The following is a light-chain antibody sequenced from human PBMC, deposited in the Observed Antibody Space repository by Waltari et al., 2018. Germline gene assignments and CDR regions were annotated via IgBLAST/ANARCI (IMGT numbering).Light chain of an antibody. J-gene: IGKJ1*01. V-gene: IGKV3-20*01. CDR2: GTS. CDR1: QRIGTY. CDR3: QHYVRLPAT. Sequence: EIVLTQSPGTLSLSPGERATLSCRASQRIGTYMAWYQQKPGQAPRLLIYGTSRRATGIPDRFSGSGSGTDFSLTISRLEPEDFAVYHCQHYVRLPATFGQGTKVEIK.